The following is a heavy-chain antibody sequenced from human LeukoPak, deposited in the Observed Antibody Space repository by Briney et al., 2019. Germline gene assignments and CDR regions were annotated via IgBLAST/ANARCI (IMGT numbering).Heavy chain of an antibody. V-gene: IGHV3-30-3*01. CDR3: AREFRVANTVGPFDY. CDR2: ISYDGSNK. Sequence: GGSLRLSCAASGFTFSSYAMHWVRQAPGKGLEWVAVISYDGSNKYYADSVKGRFTISRDNAKNSLYLQMNSLRAEDTAVYYCAREFRVANTVGPFDYWGQGTLVTVSS. J-gene: IGHJ4*02. D-gene: IGHD5-12*01. CDR1: GFTFSSYA.